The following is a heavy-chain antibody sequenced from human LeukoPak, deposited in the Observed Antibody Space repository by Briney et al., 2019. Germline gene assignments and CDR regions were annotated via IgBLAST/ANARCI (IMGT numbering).Heavy chain of an antibody. CDR3: ARGYYDFWSGYYTYFDY. J-gene: IGHJ4*02. Sequence: SETLSLTCAVYGGSFSGYYWSWIRQPPGKGLEWIGEINHSGSTNYNPPLKSRVTISVDTSKNQFSLKLSSVTAADTAVYYCARGYYDFWSGYYTYFDYWGQGTLVTVSS. D-gene: IGHD3-3*01. V-gene: IGHV4-34*01. CDR1: GGSFSGYY. CDR2: INHSGST.